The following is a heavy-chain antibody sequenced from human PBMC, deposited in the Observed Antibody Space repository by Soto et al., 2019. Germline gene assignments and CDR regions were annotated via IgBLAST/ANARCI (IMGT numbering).Heavy chain of an antibody. CDR1: GFTFSSYS. CDR3: ARERSWNYYFAPADGEGVFDY. Sequence: GGSLRLSCAASGFTFSSYSMNWVRQAPGKGLEWVSSISSSSSYIYYADSVKGRFTISRDNAKNSLYLQMNSLRAEDTAVYYCARERSWNYYFAPADGEGVFDYWGQGTLVTVSS. CDR2: ISSSSSYI. V-gene: IGHV3-21*01. D-gene: IGHD1-7*01. J-gene: IGHJ4*02.